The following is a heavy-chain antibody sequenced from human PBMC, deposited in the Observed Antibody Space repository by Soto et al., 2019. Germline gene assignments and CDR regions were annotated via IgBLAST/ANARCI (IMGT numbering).Heavy chain of an antibody. CDR2: INHSGST. CDR1: GGSFSGYY. Sequence: SETLSLTCAVYGGSFSGYYWSWIRQPPGKGLEWIGEINHSGSTNYNPSLKSRVTISVDTSKNQFSLKLSSVTAADTAVYYCARERSVAYYYMDVWGKGTTVTVSS. J-gene: IGHJ6*03. V-gene: IGHV4-34*01. D-gene: IGHD2-15*01. CDR3: ARERSVAYYYMDV.